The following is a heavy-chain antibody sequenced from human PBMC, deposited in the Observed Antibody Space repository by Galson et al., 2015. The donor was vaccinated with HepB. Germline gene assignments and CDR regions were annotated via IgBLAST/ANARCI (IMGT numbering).Heavy chain of an antibody. Sequence: SVKVSCKASGGTFSSYAISWVRQAPGQGLEWMGGIIPILGTANYAQKFQGRVTITADESTSTAYMELSSLRSEDTAVYCCARESTMVQGVISASHWFDPWGQGTLVTVSP. CDR1: GGTFSSYA. J-gene: IGHJ5*02. V-gene: IGHV1-69*13. D-gene: IGHD3-10*01. CDR2: IIPILGTA. CDR3: ARESTMVQGVISASHWFDP.